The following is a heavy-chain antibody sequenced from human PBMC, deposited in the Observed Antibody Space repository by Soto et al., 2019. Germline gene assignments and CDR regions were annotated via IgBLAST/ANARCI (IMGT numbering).Heavy chain of an antibody. Sequence: GGSLRLSCAASGFTFSSYSMNWVRQAPGKGLEWVSSISSSSSYIYYADSVKGRFTISRDNAKNSLYLQMNSLRAEDTAVYYCATKPTYYDFWSGYPFDPWGQGTLVTVSS. V-gene: IGHV3-21*01. CDR1: GFTFSSYS. CDR3: ATKPTYYDFWSGYPFDP. CDR2: ISSSSSYI. J-gene: IGHJ5*02. D-gene: IGHD3-3*01.